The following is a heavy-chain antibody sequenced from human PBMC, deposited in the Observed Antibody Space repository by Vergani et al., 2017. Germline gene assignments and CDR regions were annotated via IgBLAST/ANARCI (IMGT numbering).Heavy chain of an antibody. CDR2: IYYSGST. CDR3: GGGRSGGDQGGGWFDP. V-gene: IGHV4-31*03. CDR1: GGSISSSSYY. D-gene: IGHD2-21*02. Sequence: QVQLQQWGAGLLKPSETLSLTCTVSGGSISSSSYYWGWIRQPPGKGLEWIGYIYYSGSTYYNPSLKSRVTISVDTSKNQFSQKLSSVTAADTAVYYCGGGRSGGDQGGGWFDPWGQGTLVTVSS. J-gene: IGHJ5*02.